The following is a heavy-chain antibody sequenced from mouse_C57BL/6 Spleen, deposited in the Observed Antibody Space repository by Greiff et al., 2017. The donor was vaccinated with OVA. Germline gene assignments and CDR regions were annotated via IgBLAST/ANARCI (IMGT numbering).Heavy chain of an antibody. CDR2: ISYDGSN. CDR3: AREPWYFDV. CDR1: GYSITSGYY. V-gene: IGHV3-6*01. J-gene: IGHJ1*03. Sequence: EVKLEESGPGLVKPSQSLSLTCSVTGYSITSGYYWNWIRQFPGNKLEWMGYISYDGSNNYNPSLKNRISITRDTSKNQFFLKLNSVTTEDTATYYCAREPWYFDVWGTGTTVTVSS.